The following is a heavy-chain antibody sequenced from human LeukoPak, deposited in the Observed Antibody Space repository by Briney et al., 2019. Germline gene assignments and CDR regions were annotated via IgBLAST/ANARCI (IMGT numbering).Heavy chain of an antibody. V-gene: IGHV1-18*01. D-gene: IGHD3-10*01. CDR2: LSAYNGST. Sequence: ASARVSSKASGYTFTSYGISWLRQAPGQGLELMRRLSAYNGSTNYAQRIEGRLTMTTDTSRSTVSMELRSLRSDDTAVYYCAAFRGDGSPVGVDVWGKGNTVTVSS. CDR1: GYTFTSYG. CDR3: AAFRGDGSPVGVDV. J-gene: IGHJ6*04.